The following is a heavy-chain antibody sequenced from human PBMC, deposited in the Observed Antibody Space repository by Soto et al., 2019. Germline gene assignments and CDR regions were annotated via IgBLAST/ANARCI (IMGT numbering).Heavy chain of an antibody. V-gene: IGHV5-51*01. D-gene: IGHD3-10*01. CDR1: GYRFTSYW. J-gene: IGHJ5*02. CDR2: IFPSDSDT. Sequence: GESLKISCRTSGYRFTSYWIGWVRQMPGKGLEWMGIIFPSDSDTRNSPSFQGQVTISADRSTSTVFLQWASLKASDTPVYFCARKDKTCYFNWFDPWGQGTLVTVSS. CDR3: ARKDKTCYFNWFDP.